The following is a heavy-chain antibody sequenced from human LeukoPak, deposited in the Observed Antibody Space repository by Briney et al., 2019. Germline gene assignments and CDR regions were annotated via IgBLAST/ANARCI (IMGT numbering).Heavy chain of an antibody. CDR1: GFTVSSNY. D-gene: IGHD3-10*01. J-gene: IGHJ4*02. Sequence: GGSLRLSCAASGFTVSSNYMSWVRQAPGKGLEWVSVIYSGGSTYYADSVKGRFAISRDNSKNTLYLQMNSLRAEDTAVYYCARDESFYGSGRYYWGQGTLVTVSS. CDR3: ARDESFYGSGRYY. V-gene: IGHV3-53*01. CDR2: IYSGGST.